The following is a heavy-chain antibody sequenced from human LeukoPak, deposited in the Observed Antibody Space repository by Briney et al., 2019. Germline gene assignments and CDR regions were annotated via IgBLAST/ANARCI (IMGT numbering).Heavy chain of an antibody. D-gene: IGHD3-22*01. CDR1: GASMTRYY. CDR3: VRDKGWLDGPYFEY. Sequence: SETLSLTCIVSGASMTRYYWSWIRQSPGKGLEWIGYIYYDGSTNYNPSLQSRVTISVDTSKNQFSLNLTSVTAADMAVYYWVRDKGWLDGPYFEYWGQEPLVTVSS. J-gene: IGHJ4*01. V-gene: IGHV4-59*01. CDR2: IYYDGST.